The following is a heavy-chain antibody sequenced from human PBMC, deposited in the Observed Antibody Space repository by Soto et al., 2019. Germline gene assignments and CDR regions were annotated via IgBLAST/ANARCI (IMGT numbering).Heavy chain of an antibody. D-gene: IGHD6-13*01. CDR3: ASTYSSSLYWFDP. V-gene: IGHV2-26*01. Sequence: QVTVKESGPVLVKPTETLTLTCTVSGFSLSNAGLGVSWIRQPPGKALEWLAHIFSNDEKSYSTSLKSRLTISMDTSKGQVVLTMSNRDPVDTATYFFASTYSSSLYWFDPWCQGTLVTVSS. CDR1: GFSLSNAGLG. CDR2: IFSNDEK. J-gene: IGHJ5*02.